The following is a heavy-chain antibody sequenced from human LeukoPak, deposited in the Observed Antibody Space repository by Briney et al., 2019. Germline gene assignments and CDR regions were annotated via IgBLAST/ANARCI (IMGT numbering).Heavy chain of an antibody. CDR3: AKVRANRFASFDY. J-gene: IGHJ4*02. CDR2: ISGSGGTT. D-gene: IGHD1/OR15-1a*01. Sequence: QPGGSLRLSCAASGFTFDDYAMHWVRQAPGKGLEWVSGISGSGGTTYYADSVKGRFTISRDNSKITLYLQMNSLRAEDTAVYYCAKVRANRFASFDYWGQGTLVTVSS. CDR1: GFTFDDYA. V-gene: IGHV3-23*01.